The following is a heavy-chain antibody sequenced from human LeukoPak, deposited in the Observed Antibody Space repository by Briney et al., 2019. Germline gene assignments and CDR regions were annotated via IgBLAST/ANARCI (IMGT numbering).Heavy chain of an antibody. J-gene: IGHJ1*01. CDR1: GFTFSSYG. CDR3: VNEDVGVITIRYFQH. CDR2: ISYDGTNK. Sequence: PGGSLRLSCAASGFTFSSYGMHWIRQAPGKGLEWVAVISYDGTNKYYADSVKGRFTISRDNSKNTLYLQMNSLRTEDTAIYYCVNEDVGVITIRYFQHWGQGTLVTVSS. V-gene: IGHV3-30*18. D-gene: IGHD3-22*01.